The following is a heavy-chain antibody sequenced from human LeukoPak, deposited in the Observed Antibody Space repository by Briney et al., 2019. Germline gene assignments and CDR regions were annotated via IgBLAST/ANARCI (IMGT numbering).Heavy chain of an antibody. D-gene: IGHD3-22*01. CDR2: IYYNGSP. V-gene: IGHV4-59*02. J-gene: IGHJ4*02. CDR3: ARLKVYDSSGYYFNDY. CDR1: GGSVTSYY. Sequence: KPSETLSLTCTVSGGSVTSYYWSWIRQPPGRGLEWIGYIYYNGSPDYNPSLKSRVTISVDTSKNQFSLKLSSVTAADTAVYYCARLKVYDSSGYYFNDYWGQGTLVTVSS.